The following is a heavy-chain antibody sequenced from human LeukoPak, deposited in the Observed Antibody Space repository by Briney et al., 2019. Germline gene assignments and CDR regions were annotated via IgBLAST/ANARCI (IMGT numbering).Heavy chain of an antibody. CDR2: IFHRGSS. Sequence: SETLSLTCAVSGDSISSGDYSWSWIRQPSGKGLEWIGYIFHRGSSYYNPSLKSRVTISVDKSKNQFSLRLTSVTAADTAVYYCARELWFVNAPGSWFDPWGQGTLVTVSS. J-gene: IGHJ5*02. D-gene: IGHD3-10*01. V-gene: IGHV4-30-2*01. CDR3: ARELWFVNAPGSWFDP. CDR1: GDSISSGDYS.